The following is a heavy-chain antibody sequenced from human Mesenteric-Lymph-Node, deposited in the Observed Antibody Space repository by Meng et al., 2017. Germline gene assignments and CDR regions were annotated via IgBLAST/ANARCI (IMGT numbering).Heavy chain of an antibody. CDR3: ARDRSQWLGFLDYFDY. V-gene: IGHV5-51*01. CDR2: IYPGDSDT. J-gene: IGHJ4*02. D-gene: IGHD6-19*01. CDR1: GYSFTSYW. Sequence: GESLKISCKGSGYSFTSYWIGWVRQMPGKGLEWMGIIYPGDSDTRYSPSFQGQVTISADKSISTAYLQWSSLKASDTAMYYCARDRSQWLGFLDYFDYWGQGTLVTVSS.